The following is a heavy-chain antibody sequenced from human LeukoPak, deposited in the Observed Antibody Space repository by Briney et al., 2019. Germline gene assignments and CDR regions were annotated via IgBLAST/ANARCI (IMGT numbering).Heavy chain of an antibody. J-gene: IGHJ4*02. D-gene: IGHD6-19*01. CDR3: ARFSGTSYSSDDY. CDR2: IKQDGSEK. CDR1: GFTFSSYW. V-gene: IGHV3-7*01. Sequence: PGGSLRLSCAASGFTFSSYWMSWVRQAPGKGLEWVANIKQDGSEKYYVDSVKGRFTISRDNAKNSLYLQMNSLRAEDTAVYYCARFSGTSYSSDDYWGQGTLVTVSS.